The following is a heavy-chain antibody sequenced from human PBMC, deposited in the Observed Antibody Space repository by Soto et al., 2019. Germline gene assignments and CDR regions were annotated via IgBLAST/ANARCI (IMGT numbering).Heavy chain of an antibody. J-gene: IGHJ4*02. CDR2: IIPIFGTA. CDR3: AHVSSYSSGPGVGIEPFDY. Sequence: QVQLVQSGAEVKKPGSSVKVSCKASGGTFSSYAISWVRQAPGQGLEWMEGIIPIFGTANYAQKFQGRVTITADESTSTAYMELSSLRSEDTAVYYCAHVSSYSSGPGVGIEPFDYWGQGTLVTVSS. CDR1: GGTFSSYA. D-gene: IGHD6-19*01. V-gene: IGHV1-69*12.